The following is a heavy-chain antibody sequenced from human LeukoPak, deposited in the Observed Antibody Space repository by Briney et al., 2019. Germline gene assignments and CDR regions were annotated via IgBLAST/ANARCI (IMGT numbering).Heavy chain of an antibody. CDR1: GGTFSSYA. Sequence: ASVKVSCKASGGTFSSYAISWVRQAPGQGLEWMGGIIPIFGTANYAQKFQGRVTITTDESTSTAYMELSSLRSEDTAVYYCATQELLYCSGGSCSFGYWGQGTLVTVSS. J-gene: IGHJ4*02. CDR3: ATQELLYCSGGSCSFGY. CDR2: IIPIFGTA. D-gene: IGHD2-15*01. V-gene: IGHV1-69*05.